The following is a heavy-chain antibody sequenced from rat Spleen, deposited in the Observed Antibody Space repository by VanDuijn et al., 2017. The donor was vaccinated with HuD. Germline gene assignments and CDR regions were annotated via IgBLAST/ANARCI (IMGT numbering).Heavy chain of an antibody. V-gene: IGHV5S13*01. CDR3: ARQTSITNWFAY. D-gene: IGHD1-10*01. CDR1: GFTFSNYG. J-gene: IGHJ3*01. CDR2: ISTGGGNT. Sequence: EVQLVESDGGLVQPGRSLKLSCAASGFTFSNYGMAWVRQTPTKGLEWVASISTGGGNTYYRDSVKGRFTISRDNAKNTLYLQMDSLRSEDTATYYCARQTSITNWFAYWGQGTLVTVSS.